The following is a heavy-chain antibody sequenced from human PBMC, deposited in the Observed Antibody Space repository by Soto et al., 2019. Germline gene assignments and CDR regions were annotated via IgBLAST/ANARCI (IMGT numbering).Heavy chain of an antibody. J-gene: IGHJ4*02. CDR2: IFYSGST. Sequence: SETLSLTCTVSGGSISSYYWSWIRQPPGRGLEWIGYIFYSGSTNYNPSLKSRVTISVDTSKNQFSLKLSSVTAADTAVYYCARDGYYYDSSGYQRVYYFDYWGQGTLVTVSS. V-gene: IGHV4-59*01. CDR3: ARDGYYYDSSGYQRVYYFDY. D-gene: IGHD3-22*01. CDR1: GGSISSYY.